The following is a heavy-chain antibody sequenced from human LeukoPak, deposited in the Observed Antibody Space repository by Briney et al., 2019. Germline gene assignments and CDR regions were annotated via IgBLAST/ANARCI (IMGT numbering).Heavy chain of an antibody. CDR3: ARDEAYCGGDCMGY. CDR2: ISSSSSPI. CDR1: GFTFSSYS. V-gene: IGHV3-48*02. D-gene: IGHD2-21*02. J-gene: IGHJ4*02. Sequence: PGGSLGLSCAASGFTFSSYSMNWVRQAPGKGLEWVSYISSSSSPIYYADSVKGRFTISRDNAKNSLYLQMSSLRDEDTAVYYCARDEAYCGGDCMGYWGQGTLVTVSS.